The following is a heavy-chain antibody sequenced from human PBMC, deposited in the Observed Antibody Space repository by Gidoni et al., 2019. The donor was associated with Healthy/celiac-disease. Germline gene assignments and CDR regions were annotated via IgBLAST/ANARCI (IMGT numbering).Heavy chain of an antibody. CDR3: ARVTYYYDSSGQTETLYYYYMDV. CDR2: IYHSGST. V-gene: IGHV4-4*02. D-gene: IGHD3-22*01. Sequence: QVQLQESGPGLVKPSGTLSLTCAVSGGSISSRNWWSWVRQPPGKGLEWIGEIYHSGSTNYNPSLKSRVTISVDKSKNQFSLKLSSVTAADTAVYYCARVTYYYDSSGQTETLYYYYMDVWGKGTTVTVSS. J-gene: IGHJ6*03. CDR1: GGSISSRNW.